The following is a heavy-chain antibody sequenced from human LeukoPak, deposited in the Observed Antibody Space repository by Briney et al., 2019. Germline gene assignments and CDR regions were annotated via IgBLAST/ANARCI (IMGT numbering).Heavy chain of an antibody. D-gene: IGHD6-13*01. CDR1: GGSISSYY. V-gene: IGHV4-59*08. Sequence: PSETLSLTCTVSGGSISSYYWSWIRQPPGKGLEWIGYIYYSGSTNYNPSLKSRVTISVDTSKNQFSLKLSSVTAADTAVYYCARQSRSSSWYQFYYYGMDVWGQGTTVTVSS. CDR2: IYYSGST. J-gene: IGHJ6*02. CDR3: ARQSRSSSWYQFYYYGMDV.